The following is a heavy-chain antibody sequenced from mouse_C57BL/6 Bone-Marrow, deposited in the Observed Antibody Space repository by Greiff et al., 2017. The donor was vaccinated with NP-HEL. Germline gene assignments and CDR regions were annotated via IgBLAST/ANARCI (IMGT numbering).Heavy chain of an antibody. Sequence: QVQLKQSGAELVKPGASVKMSCKASGYTFTTYPIEWVKQNHGKSLEWIGNFHPYNDDTEYNEKFKNKATLTVEKSSSTVYLELSRLTSDDSSVYYCARGGNYGYYFDYWGQGTTLTVSS. V-gene: IGHV1-47*01. J-gene: IGHJ2*01. CDR2: FHPYNDDT. CDR1: GYTFTTYP. CDR3: ARGGNYGYYFDY. D-gene: IGHD2-1*01.